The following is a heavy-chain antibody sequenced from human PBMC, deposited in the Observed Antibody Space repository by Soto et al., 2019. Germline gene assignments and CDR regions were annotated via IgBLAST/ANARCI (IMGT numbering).Heavy chain of an antibody. Sequence: SETLSLTCGVSGDTISTGGYSWAWIRQPPGKALEWIGHTYHSGNPYYNPSLKSRVIISVDRSKNQFSLKLSSVTAADTAVYYCARLHTYYYDSSGYPDYWGQGTLVTVSS. J-gene: IGHJ4*02. V-gene: IGHV4-30-2*01. CDR1: GDTISTGGYS. CDR3: ARLHTYYYDSSGYPDY. CDR2: TYHSGNP. D-gene: IGHD3-22*01.